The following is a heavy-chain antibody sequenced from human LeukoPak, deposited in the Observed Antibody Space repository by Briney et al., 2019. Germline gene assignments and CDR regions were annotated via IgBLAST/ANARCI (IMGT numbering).Heavy chain of an antibody. CDR2: ISSSSSYI. J-gene: IGHJ4*02. Sequence: GGSLRPSCAASGFTFSSYSMNWVRQAPGKGLEWVSSISSSSSYIYYADSVKGRFTISRDNAKNSLYLQMNSLRAEDTAVYYCAREGSPPYDYVWGSYRWGTYYFDYWGQGTLVTVSS. CDR1: GFTFSSYS. CDR3: AREGSPPYDYVWGSYRWGTYYFDY. D-gene: IGHD3-16*02. V-gene: IGHV3-21*01.